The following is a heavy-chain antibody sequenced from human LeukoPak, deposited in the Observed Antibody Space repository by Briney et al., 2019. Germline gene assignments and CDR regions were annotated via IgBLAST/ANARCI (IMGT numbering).Heavy chain of an antibody. Sequence: SETLSLTCAVYGGSFSGYYWSWIRQPPGKGLEWIGEINHSGSTNYNPSLKSRVTISVDTSKNQFSLKLSSVTAADTAVYYCARGERIVARNRGIDYWGQGTLVTVSS. CDR3: ARGERIVARNRGIDY. CDR1: GGSFSGYY. J-gene: IGHJ4*02. D-gene: IGHD5-12*01. V-gene: IGHV4-34*01. CDR2: INHSGST.